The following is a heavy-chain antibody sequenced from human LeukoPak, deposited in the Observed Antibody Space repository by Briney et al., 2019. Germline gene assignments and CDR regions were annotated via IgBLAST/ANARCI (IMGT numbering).Heavy chain of an antibody. D-gene: IGHD3-22*01. CDR1: GGSISSYY. J-gene: IGHJ5*02. CDR3: ARGLCGSGYCSWFDP. V-gene: IGHV4-59*01. CDR2: IYYSGGT. Sequence: PSETLSLICTVSGGSISSYYWSWIRQPPGKGLEWIGYIYYSGGTNYNPSLKSRVTISVDMSKNQISLKLSSVTAADTAMYYCARGLCGSGYCSWFDPWGQGTLVTVSS.